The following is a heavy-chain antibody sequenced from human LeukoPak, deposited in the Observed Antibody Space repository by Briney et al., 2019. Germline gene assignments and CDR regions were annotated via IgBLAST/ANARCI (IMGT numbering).Heavy chain of an antibody. CDR1: GFTFGDYA. V-gene: IGHV3-49*03. Sequence: GGSLRLSCTASGFTFGDYAMSWFRQAPGKGLEWVGFIRSKAYGGTTEYAASVKGRFTISRDDSKSIAYLQMNSLKTEDTAVYYCTRDDAAVAGTGSYYYYGMDVWGQGTTVTVSS. D-gene: IGHD6-19*01. J-gene: IGHJ6*02. CDR2: IRSKAYGGTT. CDR3: TRDDAAVAGTGSYYYYGMDV.